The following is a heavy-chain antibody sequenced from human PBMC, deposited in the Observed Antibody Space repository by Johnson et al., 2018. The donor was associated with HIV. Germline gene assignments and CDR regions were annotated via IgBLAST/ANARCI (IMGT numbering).Heavy chain of an antibody. D-gene: IGHD5-12*01. CDR2: IKEDGSEK. V-gene: IGHV3-7*01. J-gene: IGHJ3*01. CDR3: ARGLWLTPDVFDV. Sequence: VHLVESGGGLVQPGGSLRLSCAASRFTLRRFWMNWVRQAPGKGLEWVANIKEDGSEKYYVDSVKGRFTISRDNAKNSLYLQMKSLIAEETAVDYWARGLWLTPDVFDVWGQGTMVTVSS. CDR1: RFTLRRFW.